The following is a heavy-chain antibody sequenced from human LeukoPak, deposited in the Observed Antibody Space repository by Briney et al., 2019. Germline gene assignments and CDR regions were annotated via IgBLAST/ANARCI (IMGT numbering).Heavy chain of an antibody. CDR1: GGSISSYY. V-gene: IGHV4-59*01. Sequence: SETLSLTCAVSGGSISSYYWSWIRQPPGKGLEWIGYIYYSGSTNYNPSLKGRVTISVDTSKNQFSLKLSSVTAADTAVYYCARDLSPYYDFWSGYSPYYYYGMDVWGQGTTVTVSS. D-gene: IGHD3-3*01. CDR2: IYYSGST. CDR3: ARDLSPYYDFWSGYSPYYYYGMDV. J-gene: IGHJ6*02.